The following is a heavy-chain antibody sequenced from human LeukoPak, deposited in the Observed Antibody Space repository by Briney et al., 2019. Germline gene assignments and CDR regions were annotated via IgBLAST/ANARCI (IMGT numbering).Heavy chain of an antibody. CDR3: ARSPEREWLFQYNYGMDV. CDR1: GGSISSYY. V-gene: IGHV4-59*01. CDR2: IYYSGST. J-gene: IGHJ6*02. D-gene: IGHD3-3*01. Sequence: SETLSLTCTVSGGSISSYYWSWIRQPPGKGLEWIGYIYYSGSTNYNPSLKSRVTISVDTSKNQFSLKLSSVTAADTAVYYCARSPEREWLFQYNYGMDVWGQGTTVTVSS.